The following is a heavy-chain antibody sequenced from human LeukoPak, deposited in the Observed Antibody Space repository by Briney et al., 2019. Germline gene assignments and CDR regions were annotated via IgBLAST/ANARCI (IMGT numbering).Heavy chain of an antibody. CDR1: GFTVSSNY. CDR2: IYSGGST. V-gene: IGHV3-53*01. D-gene: IGHD3-3*01. J-gene: IGHJ6*03. CDR3: ARAISRSGYLSYYYYMDV. Sequence: GGSLRLSCAASGFTVSSNYMSWVRQAPGKGLEWVSIIYSGGSTYYADSVKGRFTISRDNAKNSLYLQMNSLRAEDTALYYCARAISRSGYLSYYYYMDVWGKGTTVTVSS.